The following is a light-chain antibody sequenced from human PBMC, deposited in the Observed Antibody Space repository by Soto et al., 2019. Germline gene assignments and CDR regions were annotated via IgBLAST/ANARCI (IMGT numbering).Light chain of an antibody. J-gene: IGKJ1*01. CDR2: GAS. CDR3: QQYGRSPRT. V-gene: IGKV3-20*01. Sequence: EIVLTQSPGTLSLSPGERATLSCRASQSVDSTYLAWYQQKPGQAPRLLIYGASSRATGIPDRFGGSGSGTDFTLTISRLEPEDFAVYYCQQYGRSPRTFGQGTRVEI. CDR1: QSVDSTY.